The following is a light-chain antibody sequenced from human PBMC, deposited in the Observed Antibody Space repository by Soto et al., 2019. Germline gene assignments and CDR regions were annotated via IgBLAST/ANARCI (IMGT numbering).Light chain of an antibody. CDR2: DVS. Sequence: QSVLVQPASVSGSPGQSIAISCTGISSDVGAYNYVSWYQQHPGKAPKLIIFDVSNRPSGVSNRFSGSKSGDTASLTISGLQAEDEADYFCKSYTTGSTYVFGTGTKLTVL. CDR3: KSYTTGSTYV. V-gene: IGLV2-14*01. CDR1: SSDVGAYNY. J-gene: IGLJ1*01.